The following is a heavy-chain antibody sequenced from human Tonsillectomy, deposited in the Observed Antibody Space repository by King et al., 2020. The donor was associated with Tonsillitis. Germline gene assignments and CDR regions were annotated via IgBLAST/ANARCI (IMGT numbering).Heavy chain of an antibody. CDR3: ASQLWFGHDIRFNY. Sequence: RLQLQESGPGLVKPSETLSLTCTVSGGSISSSNYYWGWIRQPPGKGLEWIGTIYYTGSTYYNPSLKSRVTLSLDTSKNQFSLKLSSVTAADTAVYYCASQLWFGHDIRFNYWGQGTLVTVSS. CDR2: IYYTGST. CDR1: GGSISSSNYY. D-gene: IGHD5-18*01. J-gene: IGHJ4*02. V-gene: IGHV4-39*06.